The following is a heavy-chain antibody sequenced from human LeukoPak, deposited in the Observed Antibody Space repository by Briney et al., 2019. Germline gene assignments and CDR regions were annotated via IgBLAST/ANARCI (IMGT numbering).Heavy chain of an antibody. CDR3: AKNGDYGDYFDH. V-gene: IGHV3-74*01. Sequence: GGSLRLSCVASGFTGTSHYMSWVRQAPGKGLEWVSRVNSNGSRPIYADSVKGRFTVSRENAKNTLYLQMDSLTAEDTAVYYCAKNGDYGDYFDHWGQGILVTVSS. D-gene: IGHD4-17*01. J-gene: IGHJ4*02. CDR2: VNSNGSRP. CDR1: GFTGTSHY.